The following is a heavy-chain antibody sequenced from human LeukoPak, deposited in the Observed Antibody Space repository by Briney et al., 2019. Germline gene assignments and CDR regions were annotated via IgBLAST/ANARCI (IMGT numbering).Heavy chain of an antibody. D-gene: IGHD7-27*01. Sequence: GSLRLSCAASGFTFSSYSMNWVRQAPGKGLEGVSYISSSGSTIYYADSVKGRFTISRDNAKNSPYLQMNSLRAEDTALYYCARVPELGGHCYYMDVWGKGTTVTVSS. CDR2: ISSSGSTI. V-gene: IGHV3-48*04. J-gene: IGHJ6*03. CDR3: ARVPELGGHCYYMDV. CDR1: GFTFSSYS.